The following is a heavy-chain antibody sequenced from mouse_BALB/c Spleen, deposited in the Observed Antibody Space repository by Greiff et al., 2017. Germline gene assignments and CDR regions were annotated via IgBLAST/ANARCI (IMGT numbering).Heavy chain of an antibody. CDR3: GRGYRYDVGGAMDY. Sequence: EVQGVESGPELVKPGASVKISCKASGYSFTGYFMNWVKQSHGKSLEWIGRINPYNGDTFYNQKFKGKATLTVDKSSSTAHMELLSLTSEDSAVYYCGRGYRYDVGGAMDYWGQGTSVTVSS. CDR1: GYSFTGYF. CDR2: INPYNGDT. J-gene: IGHJ4*01. D-gene: IGHD2-14*01. V-gene: IGHV1-37*01.